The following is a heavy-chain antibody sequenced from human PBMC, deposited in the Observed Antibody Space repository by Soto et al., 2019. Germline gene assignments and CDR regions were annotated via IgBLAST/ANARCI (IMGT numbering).Heavy chain of an antibody. CDR1: GYTFTSYA. CDR2: INTNTGNP. Sequence: DSVKVSCKASGYTFTSYAMNWVRQAPGQGLEWMGWINTNTGNPTYAQGFTGRFVFSLDTSVSTAYLQICSLKAEDTAVYYCARGSAIAVAAYYYYYGMDVWGQGTTVTVSS. J-gene: IGHJ6*02. D-gene: IGHD6-19*01. CDR3: ARGSAIAVAAYYYYYGMDV. V-gene: IGHV7-4-1*01.